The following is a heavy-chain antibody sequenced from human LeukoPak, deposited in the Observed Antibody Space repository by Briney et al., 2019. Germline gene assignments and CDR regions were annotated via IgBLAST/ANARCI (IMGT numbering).Heavy chain of an antibody. D-gene: IGHD2-2*01. CDR1: GGSFSGYY. V-gene: IGHV4-34*01. Sequence: SETLSLTCAVYGGSFSGYYWGWIRQPPGKGLEWIGEINHSGSTNYNPSLKSRVTISVDTSKNQFSLKLSSVTAADTAVYYCARGGPRCDSTSCYDWGFDYWGQGTLVTVSS. J-gene: IGHJ4*02. CDR3: ARGGPRCDSTSCYDWGFDY. CDR2: INHSGST.